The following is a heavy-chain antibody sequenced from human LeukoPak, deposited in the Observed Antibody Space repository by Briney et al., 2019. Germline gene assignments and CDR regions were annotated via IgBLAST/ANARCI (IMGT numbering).Heavy chain of an antibody. D-gene: IGHD2-2*01. CDR2: MNPNSGNT. V-gene: IGHV1-8*02. CDR1: GGTFSSYA. CDR3: ARVGSSDAFDI. J-gene: IGHJ3*02. Sequence: ASVKVSCKASGGTFSSYAISWVRQAPGQGLEWMGWMNPNSGNTGYAQKFQGRVTMTRNTSISTAYMELSSLRSEDTAVYYCARVGSSDAFDIWGQGTMVTVSS.